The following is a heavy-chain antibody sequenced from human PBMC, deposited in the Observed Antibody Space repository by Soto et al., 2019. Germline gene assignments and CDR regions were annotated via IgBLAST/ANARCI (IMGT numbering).Heavy chain of an antibody. Sequence: EVQLLESGGGLVQPGGSLRLSCAASGFTFSSYAMNWVRQAPGKGLEWVSVISGSGGSTYYADSVKGRFTISRDNSKNTLDLQMHSRRAEDTAVYYCASRSSGWYFDYWGQGTLVTVSS. CDR1: GFTFSSYA. D-gene: IGHD6-19*01. CDR2: ISGSGGST. CDR3: ASRSSGWYFDY. J-gene: IGHJ4*02. V-gene: IGHV3-23*01.